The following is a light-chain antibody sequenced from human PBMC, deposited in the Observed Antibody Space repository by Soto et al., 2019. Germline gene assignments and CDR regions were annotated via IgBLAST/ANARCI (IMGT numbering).Light chain of an antibody. CDR2: GAS. CDR1: QSVSSN. V-gene: IGKV3-15*01. J-gene: IGKJ1*01. CDR3: QQYNNWLGT. Sequence: EIVMTQSPATLSVSPGERATLSCRASQSVSSNLAWYQQKPGQAPRLLIYGASTRATGIPARFSGSGSGTEFTLTISSLQSEDFAAYYCQQYNNWLGTFDQGTKVEIK.